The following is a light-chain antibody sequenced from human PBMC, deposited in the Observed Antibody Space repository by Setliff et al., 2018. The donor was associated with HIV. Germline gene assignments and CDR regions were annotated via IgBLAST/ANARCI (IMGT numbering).Light chain of an antibody. V-gene: IGLV7-43*01. CDR1: TGAVTSGYY. CDR2: STY. J-gene: IGLJ3*02. Sequence: QAVVTQEPSLTVSPGGTVTLTCASSTGAVTSGYYSNWFQQKPGQAPRFLIYSTYNKNLLTPDRFSGSLLGGKAALTLSGVQPEDEAEYYCLLYYDEAQPYWMCGGGTK. CDR3: LLYYDEAQPYWM.